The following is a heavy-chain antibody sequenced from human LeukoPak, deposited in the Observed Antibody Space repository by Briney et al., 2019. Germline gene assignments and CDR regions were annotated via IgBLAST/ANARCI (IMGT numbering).Heavy chain of an antibody. Sequence: ASVKVSCKASGYTFTGYYMHWVRQAPGQGLEWMGWIKPNSGGTNYAQKFQGRATMTRDTSISTAYMELSRLRSDDTAVYYCASMTTVTTAFDYWGQGTLVTVSS. D-gene: IGHD4-17*01. CDR3: ASMTTVTTAFDY. CDR1: GYTFTGYY. V-gene: IGHV1-2*02. CDR2: IKPNSGGT. J-gene: IGHJ4*02.